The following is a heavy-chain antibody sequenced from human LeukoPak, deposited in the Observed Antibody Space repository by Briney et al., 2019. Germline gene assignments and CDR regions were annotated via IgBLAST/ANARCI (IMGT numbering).Heavy chain of an antibody. V-gene: IGHV3-21*01. CDR2: ISSSSSYI. Sequence: GGSLRLSCAASGFTFSSYNMNWVRQAPGKGLEWVSFISSSSSYIYYADSVKGRFTISRDNAKNSLYLRMNSLRAEDTAVYYCARAPGYRGFLDYWGQGTLVTVSS. CDR3: ARAPGYRGFLDY. J-gene: IGHJ4*02. D-gene: IGHD6-13*01. CDR1: GFTFSSYN.